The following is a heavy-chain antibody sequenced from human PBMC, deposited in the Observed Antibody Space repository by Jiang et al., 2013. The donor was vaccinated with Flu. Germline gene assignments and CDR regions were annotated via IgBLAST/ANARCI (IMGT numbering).Heavy chain of an antibody. CDR2: ISYDGSNK. Sequence: QLVESGGGVVQPGRSLRLSCAASGFTFSSYGMHWVRQAPGKGLEWVAVISYDGSNKYYADSLEGRFTISRDNAKNSLYLQMNSLRAEDTAVYYCARDLAATVTTKPLYGMDVWGQGTTVTVSS. J-gene: IGHJ6*02. V-gene: IGHV3-30*03. CDR1: GFTFSSYG. CDR3: ARDLAATVTTKPLYGMDV. D-gene: IGHD4-11*01.